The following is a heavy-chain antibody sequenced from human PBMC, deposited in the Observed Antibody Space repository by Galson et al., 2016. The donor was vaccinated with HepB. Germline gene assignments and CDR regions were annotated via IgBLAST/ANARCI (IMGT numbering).Heavy chain of an antibody. J-gene: IGHJ4*02. V-gene: IGHV3-33*01. CDR2: IWHDGSNK. CDR1: GFTFSSYG. CDR3: AREATSLFGVVI. Sequence: SLRLSCAASGFTFSSYGMHWVRQAPGKGLEWVALIWHDGSNKYFIDSVKGRFTISRDNSRDTLYLQMDSLRAEDTAVYYCAREATSLFGVVIWGQGTQVTVSS. D-gene: IGHD3-3*01.